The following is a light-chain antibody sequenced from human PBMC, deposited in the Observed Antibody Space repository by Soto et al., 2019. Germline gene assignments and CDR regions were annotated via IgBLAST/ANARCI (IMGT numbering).Light chain of an antibody. J-gene: IGLJ1*01. CDR2: DVS. CDR1: SSDVGSYNY. Sequence: QPVLTQPASVSGSPGQSITISCTGTSSDVGSYNYVSWYQQDPGKAPKLIFYDVSNRPSGVSDRFSVSKSGNTASLTISNLQAEDEAAYYCSSYTNSGTYVFGTGTKVTVL. V-gene: IGLV2-14*01. CDR3: SSYTNSGTYV.